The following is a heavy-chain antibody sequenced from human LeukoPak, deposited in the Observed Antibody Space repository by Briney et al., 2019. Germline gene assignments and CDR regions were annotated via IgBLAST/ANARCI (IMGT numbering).Heavy chain of an antibody. J-gene: IGHJ4*02. D-gene: IGHD5-24*01. CDR2: NVPSDSYT. CDR1: GYSFNTYW. CDR3: ARHVEMATTFDY. V-gene: IGHV5-10-1*01. Sequence: KRGESLKISCKGSGYSFNTYWISWVRQRPGKCLEWMGTNVPSDSYTKYCPSFHGHVTISADKSISTAYLQWSGLKASDTAMYYCARHVEMATTFDYWGQGTLVTVSS.